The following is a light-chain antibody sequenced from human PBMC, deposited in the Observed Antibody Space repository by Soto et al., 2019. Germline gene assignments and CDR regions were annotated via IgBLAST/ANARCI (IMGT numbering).Light chain of an antibody. CDR3: QQFSSYPLT. CDR2: DSS. Sequence: EIVLAQSPDTLSLSPGERVTLSCRASQRVSNSYLVWYQQKPGQAPKLLIYDSSTRATGIPDRFSASGSGTDFTLSISRLEPDDSAVYYCQQFSSYPLTFGGGTKVEIK. J-gene: IGKJ4*01. V-gene: IGKV3-20*01. CDR1: QRVSNSY.